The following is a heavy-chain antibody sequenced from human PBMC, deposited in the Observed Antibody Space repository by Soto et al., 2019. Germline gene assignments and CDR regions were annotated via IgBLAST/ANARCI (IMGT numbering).Heavy chain of an antibody. D-gene: IGHD2-2*01. J-gene: IGHJ6*02. CDR3: ARDQHIVAVQAAEYYYYGMDV. Sequence: ASVKVSCKASGYTFTGYYMHWVRQAPGQGLEWMGWINPNSGGTNYAQKFQGRVTMTRDTSISTAYMELSRLRSDDTAVYYCARDQHIVAVQAAEYYYYGMDVWGQGTTVTVSS. CDR2: INPNSGGT. CDR1: GYTFTGYY. V-gene: IGHV1-2*02.